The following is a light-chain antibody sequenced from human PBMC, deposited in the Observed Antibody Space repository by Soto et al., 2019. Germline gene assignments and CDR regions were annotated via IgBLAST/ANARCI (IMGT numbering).Light chain of an antibody. CDR1: SSNIGSNH. V-gene: IGLV1-47*01. CDR3: AAWDDSLSGVL. CDR2: RSD. J-gene: IGLJ2*01. Sequence: QSVLTQPPSASGTPGQRVTISCSGSSSNIGSNHVYWYQQLPGTAPKLLIYRSDQRPSGVPDRFYGSKSGTSASLAISGPRSEDEADYYCAAWDDSLSGVLFGGGTKLTVL.